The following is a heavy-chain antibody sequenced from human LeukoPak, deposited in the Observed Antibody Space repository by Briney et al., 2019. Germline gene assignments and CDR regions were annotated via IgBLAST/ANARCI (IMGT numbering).Heavy chain of an antibody. J-gene: IGHJ4*02. CDR1: GFTFSNAW. Sequence: PGGSLRLSCAASGFTFSNAWMSWVRQAPGKGLEWVGRTKSKTDGGTTDYAAPVKGRFTISRDDSKNTLYLQMNSLKTEDTAGYYCTTAGVQYRDYWGQGTLVTISS. V-gene: IGHV3-15*01. CDR3: TTAGVQYRDY. CDR2: TKSKTDGGTT. D-gene: IGHD4-11*01.